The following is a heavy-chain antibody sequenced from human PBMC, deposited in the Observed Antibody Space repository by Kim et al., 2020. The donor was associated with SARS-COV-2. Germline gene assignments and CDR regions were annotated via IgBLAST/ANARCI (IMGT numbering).Heavy chain of an antibody. D-gene: IGHD1-20*01. Sequence: ASVKGRFTISRDDSKSIGYLQMNRLKTEDTAVYYCTGEHGITGRRGVDYWGQGTLVTVSS. J-gene: IGHJ4*02. CDR3: TGEHGITGRRGVDY. V-gene: IGHV3-49*02.